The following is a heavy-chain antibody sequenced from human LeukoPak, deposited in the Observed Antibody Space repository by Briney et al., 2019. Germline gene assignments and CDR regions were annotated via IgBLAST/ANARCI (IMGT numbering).Heavy chain of an antibody. CDR2: ISSDGGNI. D-gene: IGHD6-19*01. CDR3: ARDRGPTIAVPYYFDF. Sequence: GGSLRLSCAASGFSFSSFAFHWVRQAPGKGLEGVAVISSDGGNIYYADSVTGRTPISRDNSKNTLYLLFYSLKPEDTAVYYCARDRGPTIAVPYYFDFWGQGTVVTVSS. J-gene: IGHJ4*02. CDR1: GFSFSSFA. V-gene: IGHV3-30*04.